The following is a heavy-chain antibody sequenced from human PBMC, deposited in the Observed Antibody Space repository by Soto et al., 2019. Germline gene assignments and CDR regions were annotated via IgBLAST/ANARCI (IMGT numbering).Heavy chain of an antibody. CDR2: ICFSGST. Sequence: SETLSLTCTVSGDSISSGGHSWIWIRQHPGKGLECIGYICFSGSTLHNPSRKSRGTISTDTSKKQFPLKLCSVTAADTAVSSCARDTEYLTRWY. J-gene: IGHJ2*01. CDR1: GDSISSGGHS. D-gene: IGHD6-6*01. CDR3: ARDTEYLTRWY. V-gene: IGHV4-31*03.